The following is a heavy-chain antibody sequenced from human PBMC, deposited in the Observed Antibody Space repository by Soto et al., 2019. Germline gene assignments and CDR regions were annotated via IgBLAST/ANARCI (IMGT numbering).Heavy chain of an antibody. CDR2: ISSSSTYI. J-gene: IGHJ6*03. Sequence: GGSLSLSCAASGFPFSSYSMNWGRQAPGKGLEWVSSISSSSTYIYQADSVKGRFTISRDNAKNSLYLQMNSLRAEDTAVYYCASGGLGYTYPISMDVWGKGTTVTVSS. D-gene: IGHD5-18*01. CDR1: GFPFSSYS. V-gene: IGHV3-21*01. CDR3: ASGGLGYTYPISMDV.